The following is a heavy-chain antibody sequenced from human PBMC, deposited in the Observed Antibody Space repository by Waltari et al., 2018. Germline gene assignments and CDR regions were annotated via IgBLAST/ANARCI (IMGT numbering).Heavy chain of an antibody. Sequence: EVQLVESGGGLVQPGGSLRLSCEASEFTFSLYWMHWVRQVPGKGLGGVYRGNSDVSRISYAYSVKGRFTISKDNARNTVYLQMNSLRAEDTAIYYCARGARRTSQTTGWWYFDLWGRGTLLTVSS. CDR1: EFTFSLYW. J-gene: IGHJ2*01. CDR2: GNSDVSRI. CDR3: ARGARRTSQTTGWWYFDL. V-gene: IGHV3-74*01. D-gene: IGHD4-17*01.